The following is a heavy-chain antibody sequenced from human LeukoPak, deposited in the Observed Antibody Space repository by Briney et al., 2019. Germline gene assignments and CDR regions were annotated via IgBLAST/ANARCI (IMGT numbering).Heavy chain of an antibody. Sequence: WSSVKVSCKASGGTFSSYAISWVQPAPGQGLEWMGRIIPIFCTANYAQKFQGRVTITTDESTSTAYMELSSLRSEDTAVYYCARERSSSDFDDWGQGTLVTVSS. CDR1: GGTFSSYA. V-gene: IGHV1-69*05. CDR3: ARERSSSDFDD. J-gene: IGHJ4*02. D-gene: IGHD6-13*01. CDR2: IIPIFCTA.